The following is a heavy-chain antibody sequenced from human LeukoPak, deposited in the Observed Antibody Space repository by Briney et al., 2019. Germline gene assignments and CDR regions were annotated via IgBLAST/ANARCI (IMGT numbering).Heavy chain of an antibody. CDR2: IRYDGSNK. CDR3: AKDLPDYDILTGYYH. V-gene: IGHV3-30*02. CDR1: GFTFSSYG. D-gene: IGHD3-9*01. J-gene: IGHJ4*02. Sequence: GGSLRLSCAASGFTFSSYGMHWVRQAPGKGLEWVAFIRYDGSNKYYADSVKGRFTISRDNSKNTLYLQMNSLRAEDTAVYYCAKDLPDYDILTGYYHWGQGTLVTVSS.